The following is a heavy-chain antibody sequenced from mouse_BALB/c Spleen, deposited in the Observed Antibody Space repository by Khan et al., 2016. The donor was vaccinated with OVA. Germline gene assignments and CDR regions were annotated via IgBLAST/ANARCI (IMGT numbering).Heavy chain of an antibody. CDR3: ARAGYGGFAY. Sequence: VQLKESGGGLVKPGGSLKLSCAASGFSFSDHYMYWIRQTPEKRLEWVATISDGGGSTYYPDSVKGRFTISRDNAKNNLYLQMSSLKSEDTAIYDCARAGYGGFAYWGQGTLVTVSA. J-gene: IGHJ3*01. D-gene: IGHD1-1*02. CDR2: ISDGGGST. V-gene: IGHV5-4*02. CDR1: GFSFSDHY.